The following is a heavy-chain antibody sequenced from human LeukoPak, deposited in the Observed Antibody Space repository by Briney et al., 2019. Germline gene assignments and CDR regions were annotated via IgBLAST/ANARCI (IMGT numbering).Heavy chain of an antibody. CDR1: GFSFSISW. J-gene: IGHJ4*02. V-gene: IGHV3-7*01. D-gene: IGHD3-22*01. Sequence: GGSLRLSCAASGFSFSISWMSWVRQAPGKGLEWVANIRPDGSERYYVDSVKGRFTISRDNAKNSLYLQMNSLRAEDTAVYYCAKYGYYAFDYWGQGTLVTVSS. CDR2: IRPDGSER. CDR3: AKYGYYAFDY.